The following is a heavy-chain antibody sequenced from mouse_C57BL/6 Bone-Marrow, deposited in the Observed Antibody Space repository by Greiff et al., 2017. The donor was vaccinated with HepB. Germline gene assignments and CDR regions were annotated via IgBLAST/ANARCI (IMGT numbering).Heavy chain of an antibody. Sequence: QVQLQQSGSELRSPGSSVKLSCKDFDSEVFPIAYMSWVRQKPGHGFEWIGGILPSIGRTIYGEKFEDKATLDADTLSNTAYLELNSLTSEDSAIYYCARQDYGSSDYAMDYWGQGTSVTVSS. J-gene: IGHJ4*01. CDR1: DSEVFPIAY. CDR2: ILPSIGRT. V-gene: IGHV15-2*01. D-gene: IGHD1-1*01. CDR3: ARQDYGSSDYAMDY.